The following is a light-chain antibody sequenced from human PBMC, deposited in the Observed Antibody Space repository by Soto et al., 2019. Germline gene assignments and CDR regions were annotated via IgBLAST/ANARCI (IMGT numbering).Light chain of an antibody. Sequence: EVVLTQSPATLSSSPGESVTLSCRASQNIDTYLAWYQQRPGQAPRLLIYDASYRAVGIPSRFSVSGSGTDFTLTISSLEPADFAIYHCQQRRNWPLTFGGGTKVE. J-gene: IGKJ4*01. CDR3: QQRRNWPLT. CDR2: DAS. CDR1: QNIDTY. V-gene: IGKV3-11*01.